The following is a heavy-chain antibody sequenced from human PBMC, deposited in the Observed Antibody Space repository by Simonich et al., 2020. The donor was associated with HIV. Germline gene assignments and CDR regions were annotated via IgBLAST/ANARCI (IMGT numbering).Heavy chain of an antibody. Sequence: QVQLQESGPGLVKPSETLSLTCAVSGYSISSGYYWGWIRQPPGKGLEWIGSIYHSGSTYYTPSLKSRVTISVDTSKNQFSLKLSSVTAADTAVYYCARVGLRIAAAGTVVGFDYWGQGTLVTVSS. CDR1: GYSISSGYY. D-gene: IGHD6-13*01. J-gene: IGHJ4*02. CDR2: IYHSGST. CDR3: ARVGLRIAAAGTVVGFDY. V-gene: IGHV4-38-2*01.